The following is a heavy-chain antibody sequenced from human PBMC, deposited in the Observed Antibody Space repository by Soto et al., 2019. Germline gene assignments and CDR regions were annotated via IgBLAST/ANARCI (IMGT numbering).Heavy chain of an antibody. D-gene: IGHD6-6*01. CDR2: ISGSGGST. V-gene: IGHV3-23*01. J-gene: IGHJ5*02. Sequence: EVQLLESGGGLVQPGGSLRLSCAASGFTFSSYAMSWVRQAPGKGLEWVSAISGSGGSTYYADSVKGRFTISRDNSKNTLYLQINSLRAGDTGVYYWAKVYPPIARPGDNWFDPWGQGTLVTVSS. CDR3: AKVYPPIARPGDNWFDP. CDR1: GFTFSSYA.